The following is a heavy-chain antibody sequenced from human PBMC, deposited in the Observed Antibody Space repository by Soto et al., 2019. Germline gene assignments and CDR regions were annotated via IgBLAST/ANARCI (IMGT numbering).Heavy chain of an antibody. CDR2: IYYSGRT. V-gene: IGHV4-39*01. CDR3: ARQRTTVVTQAYFDH. J-gene: IGHJ4*02. Sequence: PSETLSLTCIVSGESISSSSYYWGWIRQPPGKGLEWIGSIYYSGRTHYNPSFKSRVTISIDTSKSQFSLKLSSVTATDTAVYYCARQRTTVVTQAYFDHWGQGALVTVSS. D-gene: IGHD2-21*02. CDR1: GESISSSSYY.